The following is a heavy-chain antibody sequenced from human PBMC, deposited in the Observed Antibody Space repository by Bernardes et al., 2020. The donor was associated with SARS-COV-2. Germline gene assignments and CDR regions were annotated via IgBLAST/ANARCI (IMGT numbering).Heavy chain of an antibody. CDR2: IIPIFGTA. J-gene: IGHJ6*02. V-gene: IGHV1-69*13. D-gene: IGHD1-26*01. Sequence: SVKVSCKASGGTFSSYAISWVRQAPGQGLEWMGRIIPIFGTANYAQKFQGRVTITADESTSTAYMELSSLRSEDTAVYYCARDGPPAVEWELYYGMDVWGQGTTVTVSS. CDR1: GGTFSSYA. CDR3: ARDGPPAVEWELYYGMDV.